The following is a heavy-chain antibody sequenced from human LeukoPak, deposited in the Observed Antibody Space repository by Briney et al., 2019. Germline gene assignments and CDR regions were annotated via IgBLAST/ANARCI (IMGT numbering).Heavy chain of an antibody. CDR3: ATYRQVLLPFES. CDR1: GFTFSSYW. J-gene: IGHJ4*02. V-gene: IGHV3-23*01. CDR2: IFQGGGEI. Sequence: PGGSLRLSCAASGFTFSSYWMSWVRQPPGKGLEWVSSIFQGGGEIHYADSVRGRFTISRDNSKSTLFLQMNSLRAEDTAIYYCATYRQVLLPFESWGQGTLVTVSS. D-gene: IGHD5-18*01.